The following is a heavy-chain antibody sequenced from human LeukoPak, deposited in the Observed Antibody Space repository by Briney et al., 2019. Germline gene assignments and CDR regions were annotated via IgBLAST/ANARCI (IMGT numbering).Heavy chain of an antibody. CDR3: ARGVLVDD. Sequence: GGSLRLSCAPSGFTFSSYSMNWVRQAPGKGLEGGSYFSSCSSTIYYAVSVKGRFTISRDNAKNSLYLQMNSLRDEDTAGYYCARGVLVDDWGQGTLVTVSS. J-gene: IGHJ4*02. V-gene: IGHV3-48*02. CDR2: FSSCSSTI. CDR1: GFTFSSYS.